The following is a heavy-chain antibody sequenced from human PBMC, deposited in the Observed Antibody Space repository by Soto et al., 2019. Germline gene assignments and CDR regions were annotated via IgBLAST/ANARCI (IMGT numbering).Heavy chain of an antibody. D-gene: IGHD3-10*01. CDR1: GYTFTGYY. J-gene: IGHJ4*02. V-gene: IGHV1-2*04. CDR2: INPNSGGT. CDR3: ARAGITMVRGVSMPRNFDY. Sequence: QVQLVQSGAEVKKPGASVKVSCKASGYTFTGYYMHWVRQAPGQGLEWMGWINPNSGGTNDAQKLQGWVTMPRDTSISTAYMELSRLRSDDTAVYYCARAGITMVRGVSMPRNFDYWGQGTLVTVSS.